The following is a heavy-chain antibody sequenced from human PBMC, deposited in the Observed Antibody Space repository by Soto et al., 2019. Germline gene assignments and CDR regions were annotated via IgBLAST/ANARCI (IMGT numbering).Heavy chain of an antibody. V-gene: IGHV3-30-3*01. CDR2: ISYDGSNK. CDR3: AREIGRYYFDY. J-gene: IGHJ4*02. Sequence: GGSLRLSCAASGFTFSSYAMHWVRQAPGKGLEWVAVISYDGSNKYYADSVKGRFTIFRDNSKNTLYLQMNSLRAEDTAVYYCAREIGRYYFDYWGQGTLVTVSS. CDR1: GFTFSSYA.